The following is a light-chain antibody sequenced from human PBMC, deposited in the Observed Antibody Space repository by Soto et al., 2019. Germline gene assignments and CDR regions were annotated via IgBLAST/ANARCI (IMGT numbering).Light chain of an antibody. Sequence: QSALTQPASVSGSPGQSITISCAGSGSDVGAYNYVSWYQHHPGEAPKLIIYDVSNRPSGVSNRFSGSKSGDTASLTISGLQAEDEADYYCTSYTTTSTPVLFGGGTKLTVL. CDR2: DVS. CDR3: TSYTTTSTPVL. J-gene: IGLJ2*01. V-gene: IGLV2-14*03. CDR1: GSDVGAYNY.